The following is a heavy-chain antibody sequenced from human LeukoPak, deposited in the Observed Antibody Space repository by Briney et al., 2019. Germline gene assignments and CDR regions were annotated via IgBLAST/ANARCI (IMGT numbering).Heavy chain of an antibody. Sequence: GASVKVSCKASGYTFTGYCMHWVRQAXGXGLEWMGWINPNSGGTNYAQKFQGRVAMXRDTSISTAYMELSRLRSDDSAVYYCARSSRLGGVVVVAASFDPWGQGTLVTVSS. CDR3: ARSSRLGGVVVVAASFDP. CDR1: GYTFTGYC. J-gene: IGHJ5*02. CDR2: INPNSGGT. V-gene: IGHV1-2*02. D-gene: IGHD2-15*01.